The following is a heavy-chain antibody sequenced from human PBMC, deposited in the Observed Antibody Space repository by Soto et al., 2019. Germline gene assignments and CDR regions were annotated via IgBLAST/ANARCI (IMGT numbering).Heavy chain of an antibody. J-gene: IGHJ2*01. D-gene: IGHD3-9*01. CDR1: GGSFSGYY. Sequence: QVQLQQWGAGLLKPSETLSLTCAVYGGSFSGYYWSWIRQPPGKGLEWIGEINHSGNTNYNPSLKSRVTISVGTSKNQFSLELSSVTAADPAVYYCSGLRYWKLYFDLWGRGTPVTVSS. CDR3: SGLRYWKLYFDL. V-gene: IGHV4-34*01. CDR2: INHSGNT.